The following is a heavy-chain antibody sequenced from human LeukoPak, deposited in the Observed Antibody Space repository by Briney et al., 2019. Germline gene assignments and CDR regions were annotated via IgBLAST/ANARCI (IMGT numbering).Heavy chain of an antibody. CDR2: IWYDGSNK. V-gene: IGHV3-33*01. CDR1: GFTFSSYG. Sequence: GRSLRLSCAASGFTFSSYGMHWVRQAPGKGLEWVAVIWYDGSNKYYADSVKGRFTISRDNSKNTLYLQMGSLRSEDTAVYYCATGVIPQASNSRYGMAFDIWGQGTMVTVSS. J-gene: IGHJ3*02. CDR3: ATGVIPQASNSRYGMAFDI. D-gene: IGHD3-16*02.